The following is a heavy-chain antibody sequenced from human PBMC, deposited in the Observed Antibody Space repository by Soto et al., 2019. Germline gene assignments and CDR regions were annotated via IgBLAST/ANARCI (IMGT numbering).Heavy chain of an antibody. CDR1: GFTVSSNY. V-gene: IGHV3-66*04. CDR3: ARHGYSYGGGYFDY. D-gene: IGHD5-18*01. Sequence: EVQLVESGGGLVQPGGSLRLSCAASGFTVSSNYMSWVRQAPGKGLEWVSVIYSDGSAYYADSVKGRFTISRDNSKNTLYLQMNCLRAEDTAVYYYARHGYSYGGGYFDYWGQGTLVTVSS. CDR2: IYSDGSA. J-gene: IGHJ4*02.